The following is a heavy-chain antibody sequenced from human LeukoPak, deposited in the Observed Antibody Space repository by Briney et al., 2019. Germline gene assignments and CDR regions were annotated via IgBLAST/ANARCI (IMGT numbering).Heavy chain of an antibody. Sequence: GGSLRLSCAASGFTFSSYAVSWVRQAPGKGLEWVSAISGSGGSTYYADSVKGRFTISRDNSKNTLYLQMNSLRAEDTAVYYCARAVSGYYFDYWGQGALVTVSS. D-gene: IGHD1-14*01. J-gene: IGHJ4*02. CDR3: ARAVSGYYFDY. CDR1: GFTFSSYA. V-gene: IGHV3-23*01. CDR2: ISGSGGST.